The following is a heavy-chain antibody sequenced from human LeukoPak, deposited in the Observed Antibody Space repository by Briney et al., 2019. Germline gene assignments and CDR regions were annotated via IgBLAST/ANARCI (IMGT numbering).Heavy chain of an antibody. CDR2: INHNGNVN. CDR1: GFTFSSYA. D-gene: IGHD3-16*01. J-gene: IGHJ6*02. Sequence: GGSLRLSCAASGFTFSSYAMHWVRQAPGKGLEWVASINHNGNVNYYVDSVKGRFTISRDNAKNSLYLQMSNLRAEDTAVYFCARGGGLDVWGQGATVTVSS. V-gene: IGHV3-7*03. CDR3: ARGGGLDV.